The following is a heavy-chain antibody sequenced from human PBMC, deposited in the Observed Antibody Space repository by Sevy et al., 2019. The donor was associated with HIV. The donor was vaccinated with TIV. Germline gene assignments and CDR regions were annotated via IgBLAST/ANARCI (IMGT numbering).Heavy chain of an antibody. CDR3: ARDWAPGYYYDAIGVKRDYYFDY. D-gene: IGHD3-22*01. CDR1: DYTFSAQG. J-gene: IGHJ4*02. V-gene: IGHV1-18*01. Sequence: ASVKVSCKASDYTFSAQGLNWVRQAPGQGLEWMGWISAYNGNTKYAQMFQGRVTMTTDTSTSTAYMELRSLTSDDTAVYYCARDWAPGYYYDAIGVKRDYYFDYWGQGSLVTVSS. CDR2: ISAYNGNT.